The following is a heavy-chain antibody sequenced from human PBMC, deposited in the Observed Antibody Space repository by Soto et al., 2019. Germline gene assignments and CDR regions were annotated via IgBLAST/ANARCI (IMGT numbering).Heavy chain of an antibody. Sequence: ASVKVSCTASGYTFTSYAMHWVRQAPGQRLEWMGWINAGNGNTKHSQKLQGRVTITTDTSASTAYMELSSLRSEDTAVYYCARDVAAADYWGQGTLVTVS. J-gene: IGHJ4*02. CDR3: ARDVAAADY. D-gene: IGHD6-13*01. V-gene: IGHV1-3*01. CDR2: INAGNGNT. CDR1: GYTFTSYA.